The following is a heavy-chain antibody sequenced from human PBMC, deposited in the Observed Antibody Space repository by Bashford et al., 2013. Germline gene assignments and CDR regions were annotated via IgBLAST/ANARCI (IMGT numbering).Heavy chain of an antibody. D-gene: IGHD6-19*01. CDR2: IDPGSGNT. J-gene: IGHJ3*02. V-gene: IGHV1-3*01. Sequence: WVRQAPGQRLEWMGRIDPGSGNTRYSQKFQGRVTITRDTSASTAAMEVNSLRSEDTAVYYCARRMVVPGNFDALDIWGQGTMVTVSS. CDR3: ARRMVVPGNFDALDI.